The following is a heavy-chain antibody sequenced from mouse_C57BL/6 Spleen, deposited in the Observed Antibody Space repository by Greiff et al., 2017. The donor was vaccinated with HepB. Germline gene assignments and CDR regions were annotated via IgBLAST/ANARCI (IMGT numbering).Heavy chain of an antibody. CDR2: INYDGSST. D-gene: IGHD4-1*01. CDR1: GFTFSDYY. CDR3: AREGLAGCYFDY. Sequence: DVKLVESEGGLVQPGSSMKLSCTASGFTFSDYYMAWVRQVPEKGLEWVANINYDGSSTYYLDSLKSRFIISRDNAKNILYLQMSSLKSEDTATYYCAREGLAGCYFDYWGQGTTLTVSS. J-gene: IGHJ2*01. V-gene: IGHV5-16*01.